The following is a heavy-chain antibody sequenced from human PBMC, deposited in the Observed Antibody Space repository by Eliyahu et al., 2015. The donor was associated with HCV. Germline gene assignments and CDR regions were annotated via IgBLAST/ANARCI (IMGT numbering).Heavy chain of an antibody. CDR2: IYYSGST. Sequence: TLSLTCTVSGGSISSYYWSWIRQPPGKGLEWIGYIYYSGSTNYNPSLKSRVTISVDTSKNQFSLKLSSVTAADTAVYYCASLGHQDAFDIWGQGTMVTVSS. V-gene: IGHV4-59*01. CDR1: GGSISSYY. CDR3: ASLGHQDAFDI. J-gene: IGHJ3*02.